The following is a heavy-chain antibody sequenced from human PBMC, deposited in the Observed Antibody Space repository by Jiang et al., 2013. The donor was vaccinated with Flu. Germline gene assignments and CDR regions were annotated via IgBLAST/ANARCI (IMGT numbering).Heavy chain of an antibody. CDR1: GGSFSGYY. CDR2: INHSGST. V-gene: IGHV4-34*01. D-gene: IGHD3-10*01. J-gene: IGHJ4*02. Sequence: LLKPSETLSLTCAVYGGSFSGYYWSWIRQPPGKGLEWIGEINHSGSTNYNPSLKSRVTISVDTSKNQFSLKLSSVTAADTAVYYCASLSPARSGVKMVRGVIIWDWGQGTLVTVSS. CDR3: ASLSPARSGVKMVRGVIIWD.